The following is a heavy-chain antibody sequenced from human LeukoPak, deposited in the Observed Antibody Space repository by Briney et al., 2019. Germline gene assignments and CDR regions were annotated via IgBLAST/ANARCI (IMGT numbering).Heavy chain of an antibody. D-gene: IGHD6-13*01. Sequence: GGSLRPSCAASGFAFSSYWMFWVRQVPGKGLVWVSHINNAGSSTGYADSVKGRFTISRDNAKNTLYLQMNSLRAEDTAVYYCVRDGSSWSFDYWGQGTLVTVSS. CDR2: INNAGSST. J-gene: IGHJ4*02. V-gene: IGHV3-74*01. CDR1: GFAFSSYW. CDR3: VRDGSSWSFDY.